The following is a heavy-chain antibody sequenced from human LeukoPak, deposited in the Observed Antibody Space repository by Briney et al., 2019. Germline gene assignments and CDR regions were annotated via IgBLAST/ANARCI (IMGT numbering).Heavy chain of an antibody. CDR2: IYYSGST. D-gene: IGHD5-24*01. V-gene: IGHV4-39*01. CDR3: ARKRDGYNYFDY. J-gene: IGHJ4*02. Sequence: PSETLSLTCTVSGGSISSSSYYWGWIRQPPGKGLEWIGSIYYSGSTYYNPSLKSRVTISVDTSKNQFSLKLSSVTAADTAVYYCARKRDGYNYFDYCGQGTLVTVSS. CDR1: GGSISSSSYY.